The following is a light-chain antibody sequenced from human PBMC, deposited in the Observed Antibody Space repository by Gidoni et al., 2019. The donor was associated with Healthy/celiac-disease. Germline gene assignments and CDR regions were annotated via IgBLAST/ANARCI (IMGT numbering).Light chain of an antibody. CDR2: WAS. J-gene: IGKJ4*01. Sequence: DIVMTQSPDSLAVSLGERATINCKSSQSVLYSSNNKNYFAWYQQKPGQPPKLLIYWASTRESGVPDRFSGSGSGTDFTLTISSLQAEDVAVYYCQQYYSTPGLTFGGGTKVEIK. V-gene: IGKV4-1*01. CDR1: QSVLYSSNNKNY. CDR3: QQYYSTPGLT.